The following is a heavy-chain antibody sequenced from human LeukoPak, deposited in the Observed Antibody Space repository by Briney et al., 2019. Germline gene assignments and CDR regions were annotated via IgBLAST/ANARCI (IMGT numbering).Heavy chain of an antibody. CDR1: GFTFSTYA. CDR3: VKDHDWGAFHI. D-gene: IGHD7-27*01. CDR2: ISSNGGST. V-gene: IGHV3-64D*06. J-gene: IGHJ3*02. Sequence: PGGSLRLSCSASGFTFSTYAMHWVREAPGKGLEYVSCISSNGGSTYYADSVKGRFTISRDNSKNTLYLQMSSLRPEDTAVFYCVKDHDWGAFHIWGQGTMVTVSS.